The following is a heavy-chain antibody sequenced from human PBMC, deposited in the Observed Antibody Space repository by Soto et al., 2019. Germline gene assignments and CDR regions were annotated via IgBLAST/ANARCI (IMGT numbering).Heavy chain of an antibody. CDR2: PGFNGGTT. J-gene: IGHJ4*02. Sequence: EVQLLESGGGLVQPGGSLRLSCAASGLTFSISALTWVRQAPGKGLKWVSTPGFNGGTTYYADSVKGRFTVSRDNSKNTLDLHMSSLRAEDTAVYYCATVHSTSRSFDYWGQGTLVTVSS. V-gene: IGHV3-23*01. CDR1: GLTFSISA. CDR3: ATVHSTSRSFDY. D-gene: IGHD6-6*01.